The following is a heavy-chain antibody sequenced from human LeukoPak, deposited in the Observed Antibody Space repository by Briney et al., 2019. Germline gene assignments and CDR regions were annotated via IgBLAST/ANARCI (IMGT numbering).Heavy chain of an antibody. Sequence: GRSLRLSCAASGFTFSSYGMHWVRQAPGKGLEWVAVISYDGSNKYYADSVKGRFTISRDNSKNTLYLQMNSLRAEDTAVYYCAKSHDLAVAGPIDYWGQGTLVTVSS. CDR2: ISYDGSNK. J-gene: IGHJ4*02. CDR3: AKSHDLAVAGPIDY. V-gene: IGHV3-30*18. CDR1: GFTFSSYG. D-gene: IGHD6-19*01.